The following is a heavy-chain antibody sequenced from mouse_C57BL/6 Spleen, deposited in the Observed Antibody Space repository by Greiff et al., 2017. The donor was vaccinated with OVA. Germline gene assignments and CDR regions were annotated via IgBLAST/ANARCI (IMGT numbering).Heavy chain of an antibody. CDR2: INPNNGGT. Sequence: EVQLQQSGPELVKPGASVKISCKASGYTFTDYYMNWVKQSHGKSLEWIGDINPNNGGTSYNQKFKGKATLTVDKSSSTAYMEHRSLTSEDSAVYYFARGVMYYYGSSYLNWYFDVWGTGTTVTVSS. CDR1: GYTFTDYY. CDR3: ARGVMYYYGSSYLNWYFDV. D-gene: IGHD1-1*01. J-gene: IGHJ1*03. V-gene: IGHV1-26*01.